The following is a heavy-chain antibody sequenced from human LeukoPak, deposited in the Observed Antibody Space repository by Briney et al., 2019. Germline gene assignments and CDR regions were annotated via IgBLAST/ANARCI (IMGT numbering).Heavy chain of an antibody. CDR2: ISAYNGNT. V-gene: IGHV1-18*01. CDR3: ARITHRDGDHLDY. CDR1: GYTFTSYR. D-gene: IGHD4-17*01. Sequence: ASVKVSCKASGYTFTSYRISWVRQAPGQGLEWMGWISAYNGNTNYVQNFQGRVTMTTDTSTSTAYMELRSLRSADTAVFYCARITHRDGDHLDYWGQGTLVTVSS. J-gene: IGHJ4*02.